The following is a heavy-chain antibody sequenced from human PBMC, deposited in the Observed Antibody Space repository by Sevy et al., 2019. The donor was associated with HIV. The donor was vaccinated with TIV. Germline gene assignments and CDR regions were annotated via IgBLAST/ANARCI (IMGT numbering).Heavy chain of an antibody. Sequence: GGSLRLSCAASGFTFNSSIINWVRQAPGKGLEWVSSISGTGSTIYYADSVKGRFTISRDNAKNSLYLQMHSLRDEDTAVYYCARSDYGDYVGRFDPWGQGTLVTVSS. CDR3: ARSDYGDYVGRFDP. CDR2: ISGTGSTI. V-gene: IGHV3-48*02. J-gene: IGHJ5*02. D-gene: IGHD4-17*01. CDR1: GFTFNSSI.